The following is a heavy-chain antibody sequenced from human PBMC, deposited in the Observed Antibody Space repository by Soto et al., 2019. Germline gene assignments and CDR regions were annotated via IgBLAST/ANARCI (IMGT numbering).Heavy chain of an antibody. D-gene: IGHD2-2*01. J-gene: IGHJ3*02. CDR1: GFTFDDYA. CDR3: AKGKRTPYCSSTSCELRHAFDI. V-gene: IGHV3-9*01. CDR2: ISWNSGSI. Sequence: PGGSLRLSCAASGFTFDDYAMHWVRQAPGKGLEWVSGISWNSGSIGYADSVKGRFTISRDNAKNSLYLQMNSLRAEDTALYYCAKGKRTPYCSSTSCELRHAFDIWGQGTMVTVSS.